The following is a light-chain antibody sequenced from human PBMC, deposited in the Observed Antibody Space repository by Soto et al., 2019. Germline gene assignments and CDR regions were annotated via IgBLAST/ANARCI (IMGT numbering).Light chain of an antibody. CDR3: QSYERSNVV. CDR2: EDN. CDR1: SGSIASNY. V-gene: IGLV6-57*04. J-gene: IGLJ2*01. Sequence: NFMLTQPHSVSESPGKTVTISCTRSSGSIASNYVQWYQQRPGSAPTTVIYEDNQRPSGVPDRFSGSIDSSSNSPSLTISGLKTEDEADYSCQSYERSNVVFGGGTKLTVL.